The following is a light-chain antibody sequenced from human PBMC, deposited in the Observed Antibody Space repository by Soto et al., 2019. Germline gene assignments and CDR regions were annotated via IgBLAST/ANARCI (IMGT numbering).Light chain of an antibody. V-gene: IGKV1-5*03. Sequence: DIQMTQSPSTLSASVGDRVTITCRASQSISDWLAWYQQKPGKAPNLLIYKASSLESGVPSRFSGSGSGTDFTLTISSLQPDDFATYYCQQYNSYSRTFGQGTKMEV. CDR1: QSISDW. J-gene: IGKJ1*01. CDR3: QQYNSYSRT. CDR2: KAS.